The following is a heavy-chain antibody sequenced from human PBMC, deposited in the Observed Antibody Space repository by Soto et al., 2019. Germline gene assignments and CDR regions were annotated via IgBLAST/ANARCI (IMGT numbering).Heavy chain of an antibody. CDR1: GFTFSSYA. J-gene: IGHJ4*02. Sequence: GGSLRLSCAASGFTFSSYAMSWVRQAPGKGLEWVSAISGSGGSTYYADSVKGRFTISRDNSKNTLYLQMNSLRAEDTAVYYGANRLRGSYYIYWGQGTLVTVSS. CDR2: ISGSGGST. D-gene: IGHD1-26*01. CDR3: ANRLRGSYYIY. V-gene: IGHV3-23*01.